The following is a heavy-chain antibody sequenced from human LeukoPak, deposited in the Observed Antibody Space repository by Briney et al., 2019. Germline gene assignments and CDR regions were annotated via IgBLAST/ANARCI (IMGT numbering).Heavy chain of an antibody. D-gene: IGHD6-13*01. CDR2: ISYDGSNK. CDR3: AKGGAAAEDY. V-gene: IGHV3-30*18. Sequence: GGSLRLSCAASGFTFSSYGMHWVRQAPGKGLEWVAVISYDGSNKYYADSVKGRFTISRDNSKNTLYLQMNSLRAEDTAVYYCAKGGAAAEDYWGQGTLVTVSS. CDR1: GFTFSSYG. J-gene: IGHJ4*02.